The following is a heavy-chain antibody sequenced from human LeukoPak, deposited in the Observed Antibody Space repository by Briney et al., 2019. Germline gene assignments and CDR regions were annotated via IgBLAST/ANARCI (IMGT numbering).Heavy chain of an antibody. D-gene: IGHD2-21*01. J-gene: IGHJ5*02. CDR1: EFTFSSYA. Sequence: GGSLRLSCVVSEFTFSSYAMCWVRQAPGKGLGWVSFISGNGGSTNYADSLKGRFIISRDNSNNTLYLQINSHSAEDPAIYYCAKDGRYCGGDCYGWGAGWLDPWGQGTLVTVSS. CDR3: AKDGRYCGGDCYGWGAGWLDP. V-gene: IGHV3-23*01. CDR2: ISGNGGST.